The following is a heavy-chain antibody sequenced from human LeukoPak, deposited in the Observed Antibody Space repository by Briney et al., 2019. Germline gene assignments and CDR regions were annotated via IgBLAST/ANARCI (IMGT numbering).Heavy chain of an antibody. CDR2: ISSNGGST. CDR1: GFTFSSYA. J-gene: IGHJ6*02. CDR3: ARWRGVGATTYYGMDV. Sequence: GGSLRLSCAASGFTFSSYAMHWVRQAPGEGLEYASAISSNGGSTYYANSVKGRFTISRDNSKNTLYLQMGSLRAEDMAVYYCARWRGVGATTYYGMDVWGQGTTVTVSS. V-gene: IGHV3-64*01. D-gene: IGHD1-26*01.